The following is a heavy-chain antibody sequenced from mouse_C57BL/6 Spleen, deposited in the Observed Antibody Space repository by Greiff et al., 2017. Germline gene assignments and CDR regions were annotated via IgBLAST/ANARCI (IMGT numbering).Heavy chain of an antibody. V-gene: IGHV5-9-1*02. J-gene: IGHJ2*01. D-gene: IGHD1-1*01. CDR2: ISSGGDYI. CDR3: TRDCGTTVVYFDY. Sequence: EVKLVESGEGLVKPGGSLKLSCAASGFTFSSYAMSWVRQTPEKRLEWVAYISSGGDYIYYADTVKGRFTISRDNARNTLYLQMSSLKSEDTAMYYCTRDCGTTVVYFDYWGQGTTLTVSS. CDR1: GFTFSSYA.